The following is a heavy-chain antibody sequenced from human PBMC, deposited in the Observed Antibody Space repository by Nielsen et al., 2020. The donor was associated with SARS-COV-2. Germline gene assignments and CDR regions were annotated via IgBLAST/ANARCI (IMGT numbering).Heavy chain of an antibody. J-gene: IGHJ5*02. D-gene: IGHD6-13*01. CDR2: IDPNGGGT. V-gene: IGHV1-2*06. CDR3: ARGPKARIALKP. CDR1: GYTFTEYY. Sequence: ASVKVSCKASGYTFTEYYIRWVRQAPGQGLEWMGRIDPNGGGTNYAQKFQGRVTMTRDTSISTVYMELSRLRSDDTAVYYCARGPKARIALKPWGQGTLVTVSS.